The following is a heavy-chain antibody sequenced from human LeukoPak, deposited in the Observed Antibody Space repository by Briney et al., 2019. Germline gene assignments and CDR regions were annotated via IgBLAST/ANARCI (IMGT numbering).Heavy chain of an antibody. CDR2: INHSGST. V-gene: IGHV4-34*01. CDR3: ATTRGPFDY. J-gene: IGHJ4*02. Sequence: SETLSLTCAVYGGSFSGYYWNWIRQPPGEGMEWIGEINHSGSTNYNPSLKSRVTISVETSKNKFSLKLSSVTAADTAVYYCATTRGPFDYWGQGTLVTVSS. CDR1: GGSFSGYY. D-gene: IGHD3-10*01.